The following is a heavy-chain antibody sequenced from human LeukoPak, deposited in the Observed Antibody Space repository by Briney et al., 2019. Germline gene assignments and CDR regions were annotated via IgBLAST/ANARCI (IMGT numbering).Heavy chain of an antibody. Sequence: SETLSLTCTVSGGSISSYYWSWIRQPPGKGLEWIGYIYYSGSTNYNPSLKSRVTISVDTSKNQFSLKLSSVTAADTAVYYCAREGYGSGSYFWFDPWGQGTLVTASS. V-gene: IGHV4-59*01. CDR3: AREGYGSGSYFWFDP. CDR1: GGSISSYY. J-gene: IGHJ5*02. CDR2: IYYSGST. D-gene: IGHD3-10*01.